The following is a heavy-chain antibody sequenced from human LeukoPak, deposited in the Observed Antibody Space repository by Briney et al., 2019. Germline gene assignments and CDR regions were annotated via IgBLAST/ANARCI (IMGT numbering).Heavy chain of an antibody. Sequence: PGRSLRLSCAASGFTFSSYAMHWVRQAPGKGLEWVAVISYDGSNKYYADSVKGRFTISRDNSKNTLYLQMNSLRAEDTAVYYCARDYEPYYYGSGSPDYWGQGTLVTVSS. CDR3: ARDYEPYYYGSGSPDY. J-gene: IGHJ4*02. D-gene: IGHD3-10*01. V-gene: IGHV3-30-3*01. CDR1: GFTFSSYA. CDR2: ISYDGSNK.